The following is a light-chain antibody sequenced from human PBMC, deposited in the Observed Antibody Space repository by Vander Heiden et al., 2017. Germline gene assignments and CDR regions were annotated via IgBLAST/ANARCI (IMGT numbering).Light chain of an antibody. V-gene: IGKV3-20*01. CDR3: QQYGSSSRT. CDR2: GTS. CDR1: QSFSSSY. J-gene: IGKJ1*01. Sequence: EIVLTPSPGTLSLSPGERATLSSRASQSFSSSYLAGYQHKPGQPPRLLIYGTSTRAAGIPDRFSGSGSSTDFTLTTSRLEPEDSAVYYCQQYGSSSRTFGQGTRVELK.